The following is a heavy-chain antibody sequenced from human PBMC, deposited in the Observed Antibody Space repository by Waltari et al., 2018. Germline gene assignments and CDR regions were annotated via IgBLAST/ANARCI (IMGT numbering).Heavy chain of an antibody. CDR1: GFDFSSYW. CDR3: ARDGEYCSGDKCYSYWYFDL. CDR2: IKQDGSEI. V-gene: IGHV3-7*01. J-gene: IGHJ2*01. D-gene: IGHD2-15*01. Sequence: EVQLVESGGGLVQPGGSLRLSCAVSGFDFSSYWMSWVRQVQGKGRECVANIKQDGSEICDVDSVKGRFTISRDNAKNSLYLQMNSLRAEDTAMYYCARDGEYCSGDKCYSYWYFDLWGRGTLVTVSS.